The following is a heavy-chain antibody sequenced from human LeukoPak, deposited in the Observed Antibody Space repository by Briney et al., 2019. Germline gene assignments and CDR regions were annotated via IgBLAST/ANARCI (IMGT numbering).Heavy chain of an antibody. J-gene: IGHJ5*02. D-gene: IGHD2-15*01. V-gene: IGHV4-39*01. CDR1: GDSVTSQYYY. CDR2: FYYDGTT. Sequence: SETLSLACAVSGDSVTSQYYYWGWIRQPPGKGLDWIGNFYYDGTTYYNPSLKSRVTISVDTSKNQFSLKLNSVTAADTAVYYCARVEDVVFEKYSPAWGQGILVTVSS. CDR3: ARVEDVVFEKYSPA.